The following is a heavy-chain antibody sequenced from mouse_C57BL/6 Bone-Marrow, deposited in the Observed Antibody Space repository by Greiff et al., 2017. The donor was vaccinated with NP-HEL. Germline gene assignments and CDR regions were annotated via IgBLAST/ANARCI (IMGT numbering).Heavy chain of an antibody. D-gene: IGHD1-1*01. CDR2: SRNKANDYTT. V-gene: IGHV7-1*01. CDR1: GFTFSDFY. CDR3: ARDALITTVVARDY. J-gene: IGHJ2*01. Sequence: EVMLVESGGGLVQSGRSLRLSCATSGFTFSDFYMEWVRQAPGKGLEWIAASRNKANDYTTEYSASVKGRFIVSRDTSQSILYLQMNALRAEDTAIYYCARDALITTVVARDYWGQGTTLTVSS.